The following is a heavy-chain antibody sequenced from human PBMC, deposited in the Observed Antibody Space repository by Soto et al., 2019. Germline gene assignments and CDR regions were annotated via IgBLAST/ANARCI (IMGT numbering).Heavy chain of an antibody. J-gene: IGHJ5*02. Sequence: ASVKVSCKASGYTFINLDISWVRQAAGQGLEWLGWMNPGSGKTGYASKFQGRVAMTRDASTGTSHLELSSLTSDDTAVYYCARMASAGTLNWFDPWGQGTMVTVYS. CDR1: GYTFINLD. CDR2: MNPGSGKT. V-gene: IGHV1-8*02. D-gene: IGHD6-13*01. CDR3: ARMASAGTLNWFDP.